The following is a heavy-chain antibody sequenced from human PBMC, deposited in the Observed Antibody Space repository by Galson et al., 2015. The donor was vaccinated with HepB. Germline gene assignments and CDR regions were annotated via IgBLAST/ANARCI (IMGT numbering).Heavy chain of an antibody. V-gene: IGHV3-15*01. CDR2: IKRKTDGGTT. D-gene: IGHD3-22*01. CDR3: TTDLSPPNYHDSSGYRVDY. Sequence: SLRLSCAASGFSFSNAWMTWVRQAPGKGLEWVGRIKRKTDGGTTDYAALVKGRFTISRDDSKNMLYLQMDSLKTEDTAVYYCTTDLSPPNYHDSSGYRVDYWGQGTLVTVSS. J-gene: IGHJ4*02. CDR1: GFSFSNAW.